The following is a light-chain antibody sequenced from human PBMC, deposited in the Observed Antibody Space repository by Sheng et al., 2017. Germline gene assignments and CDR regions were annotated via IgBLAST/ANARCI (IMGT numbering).Light chain of an antibody. CDR1: QSLLYNSNNNNY. V-gene: IGKV4-1*01. CDR2: WAS. CDR3: QQYXSPPLT. Sequence: DIVMTQSPDSLTMSLGERATIHCQSSQSLLYNSNNNNYLAWYQQKPGQPPKLLIFWASTRESGVPDRFSGGGSGTDFTLTISSLQAEDVAVYYCQQYXSPPLTFGGGTRVEI. J-gene: IGKJ4*01.